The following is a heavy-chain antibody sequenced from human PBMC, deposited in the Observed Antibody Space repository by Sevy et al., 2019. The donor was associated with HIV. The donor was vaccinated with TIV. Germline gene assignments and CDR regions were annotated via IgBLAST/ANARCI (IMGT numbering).Heavy chain of an antibody. J-gene: IGHJ6*02. Sequence: ASVKVSCKASGYTFTSYGISWVRQAPGQGLEWMGWIGAYNGNTNYAQKLQGRVTMTTDTSTSTAYMELRSLRSDDMAVYYCASDGYCSSTSCLSYYYYGMDVWGQGTTVTVSS. V-gene: IGHV1-18*03. CDR2: IGAYNGNT. D-gene: IGHD2-2*03. CDR3: ASDGYCSSTSCLSYYYYGMDV. CDR1: GYTFTSYG.